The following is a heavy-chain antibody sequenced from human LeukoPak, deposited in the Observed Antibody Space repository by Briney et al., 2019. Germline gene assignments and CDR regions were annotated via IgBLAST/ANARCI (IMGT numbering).Heavy chain of an antibody. D-gene: IGHD1-20*01. V-gene: IGHV1-18*01. CDR2: VSKYNGNT. Sequence: GASVKVSCKASGYSFSNYDITWVRQAPGQGLEWMGWVSKYNGNTNYAPKLQGRVFMTTDTSTSTAYMELRSLRSDDTAVYYCARDGRYNLNYADYWGQGTLVTVSS. CDR3: ARDGRYNLNYADY. J-gene: IGHJ4*02. CDR1: GYSFSNYD.